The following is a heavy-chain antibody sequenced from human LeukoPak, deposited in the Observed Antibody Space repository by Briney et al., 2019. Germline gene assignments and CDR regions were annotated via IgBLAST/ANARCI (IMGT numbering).Heavy chain of an antibody. V-gene: IGHV3-30-3*01. CDR3: ARDEGYYDSSGYYDY. D-gene: IGHD3-22*01. Sequence: GRSLRLSCAASRFTFSSYAMHWVRQAPGKGLEWVAVISYDGSNKYYADSVKGRFTISRDNSKNTLYLQMNSLRAEDTAVYYCARDEGYYDSSGYYDYWGQGTLVTVSS. J-gene: IGHJ4*02. CDR1: RFTFSSYA. CDR2: ISYDGSNK.